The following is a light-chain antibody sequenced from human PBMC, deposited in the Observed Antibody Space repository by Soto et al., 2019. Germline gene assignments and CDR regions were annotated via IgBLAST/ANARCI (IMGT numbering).Light chain of an antibody. CDR3: QQYESYPLT. V-gene: IGKV1-5*03. J-gene: IGKJ4*01. CDR2: RAS. Sequence: DIQMTQSPSTLSASVGDRVTITCRASQSIHTWLAWYQQKPGKAPKLLIYRASSLESGVPSRFSGSGSGTELTLTISRLQPDDFATYYCQQYESYPLTFGGGTKVEI. CDR1: QSIHTW.